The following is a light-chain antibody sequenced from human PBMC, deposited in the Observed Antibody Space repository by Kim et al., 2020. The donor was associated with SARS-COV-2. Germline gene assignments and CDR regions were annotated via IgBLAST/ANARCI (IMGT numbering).Light chain of an antibody. V-gene: IGKV3-20*01. Sequence: EIVLTQSPGTLSLSPGERATLSCRASQSVRNKYIAWYQQKPGQAPRLLIYGASSRATGIPARFTGSGSGTDFILIINRLEPEDFALYYCQQYGTSLVTFGGGTKVDIK. J-gene: IGKJ4*01. CDR2: GAS. CDR3: QQYGTSLVT. CDR1: QSVRNKY.